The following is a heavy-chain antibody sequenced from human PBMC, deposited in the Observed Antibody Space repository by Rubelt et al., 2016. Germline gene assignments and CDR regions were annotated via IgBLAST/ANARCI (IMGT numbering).Heavy chain of an antibody. CDR3: AKAPRIGGSYQIDAFDI. D-gene: IGHD1-26*01. CDR2: ISGSGGGT. V-gene: IGHV3-23*04. Sequence: EVQLVESGGGLVQPGESLRLSCGASGFTFSSYAMNWVRQAPGKGLEWVSGISGSGGGTYYADPVKGRFTISRDNCTETLYLQMNSLRAEDTAIYYCAKAPRIGGSYQIDAFDIWGQGTMVTVSS. CDR1: GFTFSSYA. J-gene: IGHJ3*02.